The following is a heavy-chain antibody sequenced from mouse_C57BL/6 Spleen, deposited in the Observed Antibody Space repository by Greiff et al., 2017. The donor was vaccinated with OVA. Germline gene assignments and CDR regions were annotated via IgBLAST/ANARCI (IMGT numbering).Heavy chain of an antibody. CDR3: ARRGITTAVALNWYFDV. D-gene: IGHD1-1*01. CDR1: GFTFSDYG. V-gene: IGHV5-15*04. CDR2: ISNLAYSI. J-gene: IGHJ1*03. Sequence: DVMLVESGGGLVQPGGSLKLSCAASGFTFSDYGMAWVRQAPRKGPEWVAFISNLAYSIYYADTVTGRFTISRENAKNTLYLEMSSLRSEDTAMYYCARRGITTAVALNWYFDVWGTGTTVTVSS.